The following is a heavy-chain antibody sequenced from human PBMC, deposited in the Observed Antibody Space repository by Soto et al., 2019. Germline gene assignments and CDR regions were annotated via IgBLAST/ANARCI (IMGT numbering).Heavy chain of an antibody. Sequence: QVQLQESGPGLVKPSETLSLTCTVSGGSVSSGSYYWSWIRQPPGKGLEWIGYIYYSGSTNYNPSLTIRVTISVDTSKNQFSLKLNSVTAADRAVYYCASNILITMGRGPHPAFAYWGQGTLVTVSS. D-gene: IGHD3-10*01. CDR2: IYYSGST. V-gene: IGHV4-61*01. CDR3: ASNILITMGRGPHPAFAY. CDR1: GGSVSSGSYY. J-gene: IGHJ4*02.